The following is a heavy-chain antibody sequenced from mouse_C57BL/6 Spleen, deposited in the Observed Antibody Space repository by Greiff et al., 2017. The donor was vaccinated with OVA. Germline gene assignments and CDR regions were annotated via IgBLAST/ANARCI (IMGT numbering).Heavy chain of an antibody. Sequence: DVHLVESEGGLVQPGSSMKLSCTASGFTFSDYYMAWVRPVPETGLEWVANINYDGSSTYYLDSLKSRFIISRDNAKNILYLQMSSLKSEDTATYYCARGGPNWVYYFDDWGQGTTLTVSS. D-gene: IGHD4-1*02. V-gene: IGHV5-16*01. CDR2: INYDGSST. CDR3: ARGGPNWVYYFDD. J-gene: IGHJ2*01. CDR1: GFTFSDYY.